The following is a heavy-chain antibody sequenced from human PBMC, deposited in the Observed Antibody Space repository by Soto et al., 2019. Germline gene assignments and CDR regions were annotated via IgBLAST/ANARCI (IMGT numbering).Heavy chain of an antibody. D-gene: IGHD2-2*01. Sequence: QVQLQESGPRLVKPSETLSLTCAVSGGSVSSDKSYWTWIRQPPGKVLAWVGYIDYSGNTNYNPSLKSRVPISLDTSKNQFSLRLSSVTAADTAVYFCARAHRGYRSSTRFYAIAHWGQGTLVTVSS. CDR2: IDYSGNT. J-gene: IGHJ5*02. V-gene: IGHV4-61*01. CDR3: ARAHRGYRSSTRFYAIAH. CDR1: GGSVSSDKSY.